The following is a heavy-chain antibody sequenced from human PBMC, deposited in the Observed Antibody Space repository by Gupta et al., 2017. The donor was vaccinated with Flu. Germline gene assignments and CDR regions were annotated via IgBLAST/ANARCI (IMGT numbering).Heavy chain of an antibody. D-gene: IGHD3-22*01. CDR3: ARDHHSSGSYYYYYHGIDV. J-gene: IGHJ6*02. V-gene: IGHV1-69*06. Sequence: QVQLVQSGAEVKKPGSSVKVYCKASGGDFSNYAIRWVRQAPGQGIEWMGGIIPGFGTPNYAQKFQGRVTITADKSTTTAYMELSSLRAEDTAVYYCARDHHSSGSYYYYYHGIDVWGPGTTVTVS. CDR1: GGDFSNYA. CDR2: IIPGFGTP.